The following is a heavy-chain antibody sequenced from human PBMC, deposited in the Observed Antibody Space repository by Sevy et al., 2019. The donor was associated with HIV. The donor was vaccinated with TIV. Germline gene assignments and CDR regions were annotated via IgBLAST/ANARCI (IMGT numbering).Heavy chain of an antibody. V-gene: IGHV3-53*01. D-gene: IGHD2-15*01. Sequence: GGSLRLSCVVSGFDIRSNYMSWVRQAPGKGLEWVSHIYAGGTAYYGDSVKGRFTVSRDDSKNTVSLQMRSLRVEDSAVYYCASEYCSRGSCFFDYWGQGIQVTVSS. J-gene: IGHJ4*02. CDR2: IYAGGTA. CDR3: ASEYCSRGSCFFDY. CDR1: GFDIRSNY.